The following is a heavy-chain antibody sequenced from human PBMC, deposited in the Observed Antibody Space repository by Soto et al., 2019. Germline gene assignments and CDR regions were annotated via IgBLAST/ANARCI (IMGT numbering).Heavy chain of an antibody. Sequence: QVPLQQWGAGLLKPSETLSLTCAVYGGPFSGYYWSWIRQPPGKGLEWIGDINHSGRTSYNPPLKNXXTISIDTSHNQASLTLSSVTAAGAAVCFCARSRGASYDFDHWGQGTLVTVSS. CDR2: INHSGRT. J-gene: IGHJ4*02. CDR1: GGPFSGYY. V-gene: IGHV4-34*01. CDR3: ARSRGASYDFDH. D-gene: IGHD1-26*01.